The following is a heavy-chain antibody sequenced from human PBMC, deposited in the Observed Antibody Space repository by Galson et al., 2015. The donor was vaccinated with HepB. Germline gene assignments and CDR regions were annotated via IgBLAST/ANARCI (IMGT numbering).Heavy chain of an antibody. J-gene: IGHJ3*02. CDR1: GGTFSSYA. V-gene: IGHV1-69*13. CDR2: IIPIFGTV. Sequence: SVKVSCKASGGTFSSYAISWVRQAPGQGLEWMGGIIPIFGTVNYAQKFQVRVTITAVESTSTAYMELSSLRSEDTAIYYCATSVGTTTENDAFDIWGQGTMVTVSS. CDR3: ATSVGTTTENDAFDI. D-gene: IGHD1-7*01.